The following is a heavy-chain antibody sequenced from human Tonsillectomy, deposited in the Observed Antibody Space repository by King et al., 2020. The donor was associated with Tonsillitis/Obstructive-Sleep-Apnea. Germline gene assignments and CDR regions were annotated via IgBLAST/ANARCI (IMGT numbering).Heavy chain of an antibody. D-gene: IGHD5-18*01. CDR2: IYIGGST. CDR3: ARGLWIQLWHPFDP. V-gene: IGHV3-66*01. CDR1: GFTVSRNY. Sequence: VQLVESGGGLVQPGGSLRLSCAASGFTVSRNYMSLVRQAPGKGLEWVSVIYIGGSTYYADSVKGRFTISRENSKNTLYLQMNSLRAEDTAVYYCARGLWIQLWHPFDPWGQGTLVTVSS. J-gene: IGHJ5*02.